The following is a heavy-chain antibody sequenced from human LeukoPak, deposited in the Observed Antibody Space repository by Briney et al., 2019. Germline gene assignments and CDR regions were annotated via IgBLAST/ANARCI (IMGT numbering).Heavy chain of an antibody. V-gene: IGHV4-39*01. CDR3: ARRVWLHFDC. Sequence: SETLSLTCTVSGCSMSSSSDYRGWIRQPQGKGLEWIGSIYYSGSTYYNPSLKSRVTICVDTSKNQFSLKLSSVTAADTAVHYCARRVWLHFDCWGQGTLVTVSS. D-gene: IGHD5-18*01. CDR1: GCSMSSSSDY. J-gene: IGHJ4*02. CDR2: IYYSGST.